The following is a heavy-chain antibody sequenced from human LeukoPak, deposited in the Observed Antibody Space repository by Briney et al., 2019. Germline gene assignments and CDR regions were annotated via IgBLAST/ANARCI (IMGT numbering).Heavy chain of an antibody. CDR2: ISAYNGNT. J-gene: IGHJ4*02. Sequence: ASVKVSCKASGYTFTSYGISWVRQAPGQGLERMGWISAYNGNTNYAQKLQGRVTMTTGTSTSTAYMELRSLRSDDTAVYYCARDLVVGARHGYWGQGTLVTVSS. D-gene: IGHD1-26*01. CDR3: ARDLVVGARHGY. CDR1: GYTFTSYG. V-gene: IGHV1-18*01.